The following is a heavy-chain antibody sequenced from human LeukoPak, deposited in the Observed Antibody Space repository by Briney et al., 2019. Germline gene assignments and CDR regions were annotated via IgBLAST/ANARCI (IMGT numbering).Heavy chain of an antibody. CDR3: ARGIESSTSWIDP. J-gene: IGHJ5*02. CDR1: GGSISNFY. V-gene: IGHV4-59*12. D-gene: IGHD2-2*01. CDR2: IYYSGST. Sequence: PSESLSLTCTVSGGSISNFYWSWIRQPPGKGLEWIGSIYYSGSTYYNPSLKSRVTISVDTSKNQFSLKLSSVTAADTAVYYCARGIESSTSWIDPWGQGTLVTVSS.